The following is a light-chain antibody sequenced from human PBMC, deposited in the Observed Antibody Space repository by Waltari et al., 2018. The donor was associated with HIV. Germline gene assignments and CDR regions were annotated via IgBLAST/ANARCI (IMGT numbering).Light chain of an antibody. J-gene: IGKJ1*01. V-gene: IGKV3-15*01. CDR2: GAS. CDR1: QSVSSN. CDR3: QQYNNWPPWT. Sequence: VMKQSPATLSVSPGERATLSCRASQSVSSNLAWYQQKPGQASRLLIYGASTRATGIPARFSGSGSGTEFTLTISSLQSEDFAVYYCQQYNNWPPWTFGQGTKVEIK.